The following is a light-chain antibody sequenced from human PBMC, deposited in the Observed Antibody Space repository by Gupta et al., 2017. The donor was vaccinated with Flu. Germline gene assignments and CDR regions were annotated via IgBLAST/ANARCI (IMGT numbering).Light chain of an antibody. V-gene: IGLV2-11*01. Sequence: QSALTQPPPGSGAPGHSVTISCTGTSSDVGGYNYVSWYQQHPGKAPKLMIYDVSKRPSGVPDRFSGSKSGNTASLTISGLQAEDEADYYCCSYAGSYADVFGTGTKVTVL. J-gene: IGLJ1*01. CDR2: DVS. CDR1: SSDVGGYNY. CDR3: CSYAGSYADV.